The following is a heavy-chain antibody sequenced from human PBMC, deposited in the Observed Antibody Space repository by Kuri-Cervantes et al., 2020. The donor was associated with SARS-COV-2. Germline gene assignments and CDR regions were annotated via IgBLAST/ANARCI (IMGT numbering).Heavy chain of an antibody. CDR1: GFTFSSYD. Sequence: GESLKISCAASGFTFSSYDMHWVRQATGKGLEWVSAIGTAGDPYYPGSVKGRFTISRENAKNSLYLQMNSLRAEDTAVYYCATGALSETYDYWGQGTLVTVSS. D-gene: IGHD6-25*01. CDR3: ATGALSETYDY. CDR2: IGTAGDP. J-gene: IGHJ4*02. V-gene: IGHV3-13*05.